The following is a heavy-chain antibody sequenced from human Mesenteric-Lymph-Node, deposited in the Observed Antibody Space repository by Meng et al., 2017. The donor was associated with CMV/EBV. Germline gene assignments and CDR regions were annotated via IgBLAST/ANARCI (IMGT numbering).Heavy chain of an antibody. CDR3: ARGLRRWLQLDAFDI. Sequence: SETLSLTCTVSGGSISSSSYYWGWIRQPPGKGLEWIGSIYYSGSTYYNPSLKSRVTISVDTSKNQFSLKLSSVTAADTAVYYCARGLRRWLQLDAFDIWGQGTMVTVSS. V-gene: IGHV4-39*07. CDR2: IYYSGST. J-gene: IGHJ3*02. CDR1: GGSISSSSYY. D-gene: IGHD5-24*01.